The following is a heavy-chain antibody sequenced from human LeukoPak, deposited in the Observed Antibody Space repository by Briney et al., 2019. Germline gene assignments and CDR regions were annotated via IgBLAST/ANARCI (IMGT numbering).Heavy chain of an antibody. D-gene: IGHD6-13*01. CDR2: INPNSCGT. CDR3: ARVPRGAAAGNKGGNWFDP. J-gene: IGHJ5*02. CDR1: GYTFTSYY. Sequence: ASVKVSCKASGYTFTSYYMHWVRHAPGQGLEWMGWINPNSCGTNYAQKLQGRVTLTRDTSISTAYMELRRLRSDDTAVYYCARVPRGAAAGNKGGNWFDPWGQGTLVTVSS. V-gene: IGHV1-2*02.